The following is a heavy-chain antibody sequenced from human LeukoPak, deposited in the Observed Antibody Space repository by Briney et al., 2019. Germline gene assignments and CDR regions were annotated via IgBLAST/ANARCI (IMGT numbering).Heavy chain of an antibody. CDR3: ARDVSGYDPGRFDY. CDR2: ISSSGDTI. Sequence: PGGSLRLSCAASRFSFSVYEMNWVRQAPGEGLEWVSFISSSGDTINYADSGKGRFTISRDNANNSLYLQRDRLISEDTAVYYCARDVSGYDPGRFDYWGQGSLVTVSS. J-gene: IGHJ4*02. D-gene: IGHD5-12*01. CDR1: RFSFSVYE. V-gene: IGHV3-48*03.